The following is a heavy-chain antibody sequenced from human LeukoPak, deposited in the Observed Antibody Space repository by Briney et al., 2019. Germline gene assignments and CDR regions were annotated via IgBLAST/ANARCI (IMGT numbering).Heavy chain of an antibody. CDR3: ARGGLTDYVWGSYRRNEYYFDY. CDR2: INHSGST. D-gene: IGHD3-16*02. V-gene: IGHV4-34*01. CDR1: GGSFSGYY. J-gene: IGHJ4*02. Sequence: SETLSLTCAVYGGSFSGYYWSWIRQPPGKGLEWIGEINHSGSTNYNPSLKSRVTISVDTSKNQFSLKPSSVTAADTAVYYCARGGLTDYVWGSYRRNEYYFDYWGQGTLVTVSS.